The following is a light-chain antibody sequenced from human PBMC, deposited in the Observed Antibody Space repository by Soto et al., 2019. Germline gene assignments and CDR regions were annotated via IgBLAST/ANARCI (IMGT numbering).Light chain of an antibody. V-gene: IGKV3-15*01. CDR3: QQSRT. CDR1: PSVTNF. J-gene: IGKJ2*01. Sequence: EIVMTQSPATLSVSPGERATLSCRASPSVTNFLAWYQQKPGQAPRLLIYRASTRATGIPARFSGSGSGTEFTLTISSLQSEDFAVYYCQQSRTFAQGTKVDIK. CDR2: RAS.